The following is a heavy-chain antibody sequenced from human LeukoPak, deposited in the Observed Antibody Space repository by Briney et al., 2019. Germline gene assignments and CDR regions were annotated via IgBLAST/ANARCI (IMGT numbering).Heavy chain of an antibody. Sequence: ASVKVSCKVSGYTFTFYYIHWVRQAPRQGLEWMGWVNPNSGATNFAQNFQGRVSMTSDTSISTAYMELNRLKSDDTALYYCASGPRWLGQLLYWGQGSMVTVSS. CDR3: ASGPRWLGQLLY. CDR2: VNPNSGAT. V-gene: IGHV1-2*02. CDR1: GYTFTFYY. J-gene: IGHJ4*02. D-gene: IGHD6-19*01.